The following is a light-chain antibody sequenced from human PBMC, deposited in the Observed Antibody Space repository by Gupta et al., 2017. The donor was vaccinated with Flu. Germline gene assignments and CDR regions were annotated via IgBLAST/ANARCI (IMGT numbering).Light chain of an antibody. V-gene: IGKV2-30*01. J-gene: IGKJ1*01. CDR2: QVS. CDR3: MQGAHWPWA. CDR1: QGLVYSDGNTY. Sequence: DVVMTQSPLSLPVTLGQPASISCRSSQGLVYSDGNTYLHWFQQRPGQSPRRLIHQVSHRESGVPDRFSGSGSGTDFTLKISRVEAEDVGIYFCMQGAHWPWAFSQGTTVEIK.